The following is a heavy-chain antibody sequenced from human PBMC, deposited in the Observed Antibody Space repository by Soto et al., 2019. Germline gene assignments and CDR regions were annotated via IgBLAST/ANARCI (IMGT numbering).Heavy chain of an antibody. D-gene: IGHD2-2*01. CDR3: ARGDYAWGYYYGMDV. CDR1: GGSISSGGYS. CDR2: IYHSGST. Sequence: SETLSLTCAVSGGSISSGGYSWSWTRQPPGKGLEWIGYIYHSGSTYYNPSLKSRVTISVDRSKNQFSLKLSSVTAADTAVYYCARGDYAWGYYYGMDVWGQGTTVTVSS. J-gene: IGHJ6*02. V-gene: IGHV4-30-2*01.